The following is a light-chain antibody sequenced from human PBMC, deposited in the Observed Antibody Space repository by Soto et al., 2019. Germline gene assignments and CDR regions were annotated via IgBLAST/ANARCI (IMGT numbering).Light chain of an antibody. CDR2: DAS. CDR1: QSVSSY. V-gene: IGKV3-11*01. J-gene: IGKJ3*01. CDR3: QQRSNWPPFT. Sequence: EIVLTQSPATLSLSPGERATLSCRASQSVSSYLAWYQQKPGQAPRLLIYDASNRATGIPARFSGSGSGTDFTLTISSREPEDFAVDYCQQRSNWPPFTFGPGTKVDIK.